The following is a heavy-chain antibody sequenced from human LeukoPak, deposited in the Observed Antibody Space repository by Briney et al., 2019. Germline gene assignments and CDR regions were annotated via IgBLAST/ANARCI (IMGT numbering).Heavy chain of an antibody. D-gene: IGHD1-14*01. CDR3: ARGVEPLAANTLAY. J-gene: IGHJ4*02. Sequence: GGSLRLSCAASGFTVITNDMTWVRQAPGKGLQWVSVLYSDGNAKYADSVQGRFTISRDNSKNTLYLEMNSLSPDDTAAYYCARGVEPLAANTLAYWGQGTLVTVSS. V-gene: IGHV3-53*01. CDR1: GFTVITND. CDR2: LYSDGNA.